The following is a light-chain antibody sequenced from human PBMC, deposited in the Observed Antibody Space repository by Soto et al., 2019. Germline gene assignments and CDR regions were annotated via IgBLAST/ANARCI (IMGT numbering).Light chain of an antibody. J-gene: IGLJ3*02. Sequence: QSVLTQPPSVSAAPGQKVTISCSGSSSNIGNNYVSWYQQLPGTAPKLLIYENNKRPSGIPDRFSGSKSGTSATLGITGLQTGDEADYYCGTWDSSRVRVFGGGTKLTV. CDR3: GTWDSSRVRV. V-gene: IGLV1-51*02. CDR2: ENN. CDR1: SSNIGNNY.